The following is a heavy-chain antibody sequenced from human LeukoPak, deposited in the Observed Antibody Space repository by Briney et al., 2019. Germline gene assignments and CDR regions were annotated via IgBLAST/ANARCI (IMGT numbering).Heavy chain of an antibody. D-gene: IGHD2-2*01. CDR1: GFTFSDYY. J-gene: IGHJ6*02. CDR2: ISSSGSTI. CDR3: ARDNSGYCRSTSCYAVAYYYGMDV. V-gene: IGHV3-11*01. Sequence: GGSLRLSCAASGFTFSDYYMSWIRQAPGKGLEWVSYISSSGSTIYYADSVKGRFTISRDNAKNSLYLQMNSLRAEDTAVYYCARDNSGYCRSTSCYAVAYYYGMDVWGQGTTVTVSS.